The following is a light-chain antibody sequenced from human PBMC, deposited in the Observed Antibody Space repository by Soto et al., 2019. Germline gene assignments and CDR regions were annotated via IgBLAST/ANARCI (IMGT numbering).Light chain of an antibody. CDR3: ISYAGSNNLGV. J-gene: IGLJ1*01. CDR1: SSDFGGYNY. V-gene: IGLV2-8*01. Sequence: QSVLTQPPSASGSPGQSVTISCTGTSSDFGGYNYVSWYQQHPGKAPKLVIFEVSKRPSGVPDRFSGSKSGNTASLTVSGLQAEDEADYYCISYAGSNNLGVFGTGTKVTVL. CDR2: EVS.